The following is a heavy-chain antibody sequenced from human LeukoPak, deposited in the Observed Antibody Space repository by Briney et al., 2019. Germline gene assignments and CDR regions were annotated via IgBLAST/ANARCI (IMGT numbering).Heavy chain of an antibody. D-gene: IGHD6-19*01. V-gene: IGHV1-8*01. CDR2: MNPNSSNT. J-gene: IGHJ1*01. Sequence: ASVKVSCKATGYTFSSYDMNLVRQATGHGLEWMGWMNPNSSNTGYAQKFQGRLNMTRNTSIDTAYMELSSLRSDDTAVYYCARRVGSGWPVQHWGQGTLVTVSS. CDR1: GYTFSSYD. CDR3: ARRVGSGWPVQH.